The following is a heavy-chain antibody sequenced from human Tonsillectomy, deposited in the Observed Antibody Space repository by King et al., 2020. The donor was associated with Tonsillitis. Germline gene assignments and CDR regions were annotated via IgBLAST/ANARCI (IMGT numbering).Heavy chain of an antibody. Sequence: VQLVESGGGLVKPGGSLTLSCSASGFSFSDSYMTWIRQAPGKGQEWVSYIRSSGSAKYYADSVKGRFTISRDNVKKSLYLQMNSLRAEDTAVYYCARVRTEKWCVSYYYYGVDVWGQGTMVTVSS. CDR3: ARVRTEKWCVSYYYYGVDV. V-gene: IGHV3-11*01. J-gene: IGHJ6*02. D-gene: IGHD2-15*01. CDR2: IRSSGSAK. CDR1: GFSFSDSY.